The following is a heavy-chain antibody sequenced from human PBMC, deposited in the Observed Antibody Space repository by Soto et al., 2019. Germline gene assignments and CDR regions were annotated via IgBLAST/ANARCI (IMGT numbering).Heavy chain of an antibody. D-gene: IGHD3-3*01. CDR3: ARGLEEWAKPTVV. CDR2: INGDGSST. CDR1: GFTFSSPW. Sequence: EMQLVESGGGLVQPGGSLRLSCAASGFTFSSPWIHWVRQAPGKGLGWVSRINGDGSSTSYADSVKGRFTISRDDAKRTVYLQMNSLRAEDTAVSYCARGLEEWAKPTVVWGQGTLVTVSS. V-gene: IGHV3-74*01. J-gene: IGHJ3*01.